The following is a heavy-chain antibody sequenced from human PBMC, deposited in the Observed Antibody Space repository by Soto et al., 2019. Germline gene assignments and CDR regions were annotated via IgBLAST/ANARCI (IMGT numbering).Heavy chain of an antibody. CDR3: ATPSAPGFDY. D-gene: IGHD3-10*01. CDR2: ISSSSSYT. CDR1: GFTFSDYY. Sequence: GRSLRLSCAASGFTFSDYYMSWIRQAPGKGLEWVSYISSSSSYTNYADSVKGRFTISRDNAKNSLYLQMNSLRAEDTAVYYCATPSAPGFDYWGQGALVTVSS. J-gene: IGHJ4*02. V-gene: IGHV3-11*06.